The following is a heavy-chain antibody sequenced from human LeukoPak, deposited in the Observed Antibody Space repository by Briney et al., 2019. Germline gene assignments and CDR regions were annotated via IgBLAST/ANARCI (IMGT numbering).Heavy chain of an antibody. Sequence: GGSLRLSCAASGFTFSSYAMSWVRQAPGKGLEWVSAISGSGGSTYYADSVKGRFTISRDNSKNALYLQMNSLRAEDTAVYYCAKEITMVRGVKPNWFDPWGQGTLVTVSS. V-gene: IGHV3-23*01. CDR3: AKEITMVRGVKPNWFDP. D-gene: IGHD3-10*01. CDR2: ISGSGGST. CDR1: GFTFSSYA. J-gene: IGHJ5*02.